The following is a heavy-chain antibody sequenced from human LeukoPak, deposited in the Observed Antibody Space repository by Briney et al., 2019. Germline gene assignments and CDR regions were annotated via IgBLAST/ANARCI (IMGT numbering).Heavy chain of an antibody. J-gene: IGHJ6*03. CDR3: ARTFGDSSMDV. CDR2: IYYSGST. D-gene: IGHD3-10*01. V-gene: IGHV4-61*01. CDR1: GGSISSSSYY. Sequence: SETLSLTCTVSGGSISSSSYYWSWIRQPPGKGLEWIGYIYYSGSTNYNPSLKSRVTISVDTSKNQFSLKLSSVTAADTAVYYCARTFGDSSMDVWGKGTTVTISS.